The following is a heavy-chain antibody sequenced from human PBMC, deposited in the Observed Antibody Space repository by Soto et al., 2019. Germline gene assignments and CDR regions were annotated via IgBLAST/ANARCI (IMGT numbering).Heavy chain of an antibody. Sequence: SVKVSCKASGGTFSSYAISWVRQAPGQGLEWMGGIIPIFGTANYAQKFQGRVTITADESTSTAYMELSSLRSEDTAVYYCARVPCFAVAGTIYGYYCGMDVWGQGTTVTVSS. CDR1: GGTFSSYA. CDR2: IIPIFGTA. J-gene: IGHJ6*02. D-gene: IGHD6-19*01. CDR3: ARVPCFAVAGTIYGYYCGMDV. V-gene: IGHV1-69*13.